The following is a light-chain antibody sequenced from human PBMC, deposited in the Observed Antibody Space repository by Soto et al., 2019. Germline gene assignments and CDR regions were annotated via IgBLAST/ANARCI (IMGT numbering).Light chain of an antibody. Sequence: EIVMTQSPATLSVSPGERVTLSCRASQSVSSNIAWFQQKCGQAPRLLIYDASTRAAGIPARFSGSGSGTEFTLTIGSLQSEDFAVYYCQQYTNWRTFGQGTKVDIK. CDR1: QSVSSN. CDR3: QQYTNWRT. V-gene: IGKV3-15*01. J-gene: IGKJ1*01. CDR2: DAS.